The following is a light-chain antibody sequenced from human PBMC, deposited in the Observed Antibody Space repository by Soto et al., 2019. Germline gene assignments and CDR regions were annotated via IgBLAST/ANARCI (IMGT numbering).Light chain of an antibody. Sequence: EIVLTQSPGTLSLSPGERSTLSCRASQSFNSIYLAWYQQKPGQAPXLLIYGASSRATGIPDRFSGSGSGTDFTLTISRLEPEDFAVDYCHQYDSWTFGQGTKVDIK. CDR2: GAS. J-gene: IGKJ1*01. V-gene: IGKV3-20*01. CDR1: QSFNSIY. CDR3: HQYDSWT.